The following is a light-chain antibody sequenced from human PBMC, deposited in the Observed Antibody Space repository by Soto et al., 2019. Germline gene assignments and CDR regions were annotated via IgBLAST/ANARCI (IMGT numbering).Light chain of an antibody. CDR1: QSVSSSY. J-gene: IGKJ5*01. V-gene: IGKV3-20*01. CDR3: QQYGSSPTWT. Sequence: EIVLTQSPGTLSLSPGERATLSCRAIQSVSSSYLAWYQQKPGQAPRLLIYGASSRATGIPDRFSGSGSGTDFTLTISRLEPEDFAVYYCQQYGSSPTWTFGQGTRLEIK. CDR2: GAS.